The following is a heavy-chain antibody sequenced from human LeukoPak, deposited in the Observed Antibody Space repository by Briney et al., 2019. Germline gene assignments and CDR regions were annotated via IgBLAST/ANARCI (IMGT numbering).Heavy chain of an antibody. CDR1: GWTFSDYY. CDR3: ARGRSYYYGSGSHFY. J-gene: IGHJ4*02. CDR2: INHSGST. Sequence: TAETLCLTCAVSGWTFSDYYWSWIRQPPGKGLEWMGDINHSGSTNSQPNLKNRVTITVDMSKYQLSLKLSSVTAADTAVYYCARGRSYYYGSGSHFYWGQGTLVTVSS. D-gene: IGHD3-10*01. V-gene: IGHV4-34*01.